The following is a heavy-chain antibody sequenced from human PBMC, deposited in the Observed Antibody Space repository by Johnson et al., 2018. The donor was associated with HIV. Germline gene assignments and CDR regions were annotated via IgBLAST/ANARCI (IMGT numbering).Heavy chain of an antibody. J-gene: IGHJ3*02. CDR2: IRISGSHI. V-gene: IGHV3-11*04. CDR1: GFTFSDYY. D-gene: IGHD1-1*01. Sequence: VQLVESGGGLVHPGGSLRLSCAASGFTFSDYYMSWIRQAPGKGLEWVSQIRISGSHIYYVESVKGRFPISRDNSKNTLYLQRNSLRAEDTAVYYCARAGHWDRRHYAFDIWGQGTVVTVSS. CDR3: ARAGHWDRRHYAFDI.